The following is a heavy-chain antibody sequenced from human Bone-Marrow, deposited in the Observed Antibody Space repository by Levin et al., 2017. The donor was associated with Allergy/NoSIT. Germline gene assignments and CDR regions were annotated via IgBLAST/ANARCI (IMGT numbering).Heavy chain of an antibody. D-gene: IGHD2-21*02. J-gene: IGHJ4*02. CDR2: IDPNTGGS. CDR1: GYTFTGHH. Sequence: VKVSCKASGYTFTGHHIHWIRQAPGQGLEWMGYIDPNTGGSNYAPKFRGRVTMAGDTSINTAYMELSSLRSDDTAVYFCARAVGMVTLASWGQGTLATVSS. CDR3: ARAVGMVTLAS. V-gene: IGHV1-2*02.